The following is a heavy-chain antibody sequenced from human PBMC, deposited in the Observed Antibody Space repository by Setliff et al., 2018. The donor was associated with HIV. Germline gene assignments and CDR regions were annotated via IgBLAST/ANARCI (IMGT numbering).Heavy chain of an antibody. CDR3: ARAIRNGNSLINWFDP. CDR2: ISGSATRT. D-gene: IGHD2-8*01. V-gene: IGHV3-23*01. J-gene: IGHJ5*02. Sequence: GSLRLSCTASGFVFRNFAMSWVRQAPGKGLEWVSAISGSATRTYYADSVKGRFTISRDNAKNTLYLQMNSLRGEDTAVYFCARAIRNGNSLINWFDPWGQGTLVTVSS. CDR1: GFVFRNFA.